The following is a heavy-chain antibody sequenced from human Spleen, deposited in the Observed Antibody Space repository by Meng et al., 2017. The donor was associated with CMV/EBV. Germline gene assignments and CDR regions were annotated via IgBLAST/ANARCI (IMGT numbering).Heavy chain of an antibody. V-gene: IGHV4-59*01. CDR2: ISYIGST. J-gene: IGHJ5*02. D-gene: IGHD3-10*01. Sequence: GSLRLSCTVSGGSISSYYWRWIRQPPGKGLEWIGYISYIGSTNYNPSLKSRVTISVDTSKNQFSLKLSPVTAADTAFYYCARGLGFGADNWFDPWGQGTLVTVSS. CDR1: GGSISSYY. CDR3: ARGLGFGADNWFDP.